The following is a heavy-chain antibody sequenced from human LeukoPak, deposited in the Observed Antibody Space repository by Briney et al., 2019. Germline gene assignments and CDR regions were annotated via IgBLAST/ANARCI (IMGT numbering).Heavy chain of an antibody. D-gene: IGHD5-18*01. Sequence: GRSLRLSCAASGFTFDDYAMHWVRQAPGKGLEWVSGISWNSGSIGYADSVKGRFTISRDNAKNSLYLQMNSLRAEDTAVYYCAREGADTAHDYWGQGTLVTVSS. J-gene: IGHJ4*02. CDR3: AREGADTAHDY. CDR1: GFTFDDYA. CDR2: ISWNSGSI. V-gene: IGHV3-9*01.